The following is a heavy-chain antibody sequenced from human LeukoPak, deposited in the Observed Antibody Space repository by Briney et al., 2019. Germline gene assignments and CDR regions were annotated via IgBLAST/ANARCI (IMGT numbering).Heavy chain of an antibody. CDR3: ARPDYGDAFDI. J-gene: IGHJ3*02. CDR2: VNPNRGGT. CDR1: GYTFTGYY. V-gene: IGHV1-2*02. Sequence: ASVKVSCKASGYTFTGYYMHWVRQAPGQGLEWMGGVNPNRGGTNYAQKVQGRVTMTRDTSISTAYMELSRLRSDDTAVYYCARPDYGDAFDIWGQGTMVTVSS. D-gene: IGHD4/OR15-4a*01.